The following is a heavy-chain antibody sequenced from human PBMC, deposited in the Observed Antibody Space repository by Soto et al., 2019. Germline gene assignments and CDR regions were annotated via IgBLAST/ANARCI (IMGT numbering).Heavy chain of an antibody. CDR1: GGSISSGDYY. CDR3: ARALVPGGDYDFDY. Sequence: KTSETLSLTCTVSGGSISSGDYYWSWIRQPPGKGLEWIGYIYYSGSTYYNPSLKSRVTISVDTSKNQFSLKLSSVTAADTAVYYCARALVPGGDYDFDYWGQGTLVTVSS. V-gene: IGHV4-30-4*01. CDR2: IYYSGST. J-gene: IGHJ4*02. D-gene: IGHD4-17*01.